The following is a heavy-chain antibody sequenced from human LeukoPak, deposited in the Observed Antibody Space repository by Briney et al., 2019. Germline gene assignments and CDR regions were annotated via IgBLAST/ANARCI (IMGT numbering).Heavy chain of an antibody. V-gene: IGHV1-18*01. CDR2: ISAYNGNT. CDR3: ARYMTTVPVGAFDI. D-gene: IGHD4-17*01. CDR1: GYTFTSYG. J-gene: IGHJ3*02. Sequence: GASVKVSCKASGYTFTSYGISWVRQAPGQGLEWMGWISAYNGNTNYAQKLQGRVTMTTDTSTSTAYMELRSLRSDDTAVYYCARYMTTVPVGAFDIWGQGTMVTVSS.